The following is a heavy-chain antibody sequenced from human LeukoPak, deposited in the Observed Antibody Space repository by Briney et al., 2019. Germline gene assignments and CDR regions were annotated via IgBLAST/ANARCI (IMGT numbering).Heavy chain of an antibody. Sequence: GGSLRLSCAASGLTVNSKYMSWVRQAPGKGLEWVSIIYSGGSTNYADSVKGRFTISRDNSKNTLYLQMNSLRAEDTAVYYCAKARSTVTTYPIDYWGQGTLVTVSS. CDR3: AKARSTVTTYPIDY. D-gene: IGHD4-17*01. J-gene: IGHJ4*02. V-gene: IGHV3-53*01. CDR1: GLTVNSKY. CDR2: IYSGGST.